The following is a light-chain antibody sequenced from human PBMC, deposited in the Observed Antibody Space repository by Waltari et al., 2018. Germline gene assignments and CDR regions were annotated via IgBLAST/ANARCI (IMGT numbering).Light chain of an antibody. V-gene: IGLV2-14*03. CDR2: NVS. CDR1: SSHIAAYSH. J-gene: IGLJ3*02. CDR3: SSYTTSGTWV. Sequence: QSALTQPPSVSDSPAPSITLPSTVTSSHIAAYSHLSWYQQRPGKAPKLIIHNVSTRPSGVSNRFSCSKSANTASLTISGLQAEDEADYYCSSYTTSGTWVFGGGTKVTVL.